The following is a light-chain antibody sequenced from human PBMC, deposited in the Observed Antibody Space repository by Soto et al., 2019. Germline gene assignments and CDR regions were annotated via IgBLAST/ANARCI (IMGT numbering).Light chain of an antibody. Sequence: QSALTQPASVSGSPGQSITISCTGTISDVGGYNFVSWYQQYPGKAPKLMICDVSNRPSGVSNRFSGSKSGNTASLTISGLQAEDEAEYYCSLFTGSKYVFGPGSKV. CDR3: SLFTGSKYV. CDR1: ISDVGGYNF. V-gene: IGLV2-14*03. J-gene: IGLJ1*01. CDR2: DVS.